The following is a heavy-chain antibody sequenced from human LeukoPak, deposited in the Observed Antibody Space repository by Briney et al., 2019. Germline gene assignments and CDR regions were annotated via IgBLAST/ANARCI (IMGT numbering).Heavy chain of an antibody. D-gene: IGHD2-2*02. J-gene: IGHJ5*02. CDR1: GGSFSGYY. Sequence: SETLSLTCAVYGGSFSGYYWSWIRQPPGKGLEWIGEINHSGSTNYNPSPKSRVTISVDTSKNQFSLKLSSVTAADTAVYYCARGVGKYTQWFDPWGQGTLVTVSS. V-gene: IGHV4-34*01. CDR2: INHSGST. CDR3: ARGVGKYTQWFDP.